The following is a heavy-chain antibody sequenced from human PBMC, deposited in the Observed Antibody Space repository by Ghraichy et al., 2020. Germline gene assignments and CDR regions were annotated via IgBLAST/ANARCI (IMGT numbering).Heavy chain of an antibody. CDR3: ARNILTGYYEY. J-gene: IGHJ4*02. CDR2: IIPTLGLV. Sequence: SVKVSCKAYGGTFSNYNINWVRQAPGEGLEWMGRIIPTLGLVNYAKKFQGRVTITADKDTSTAYMEVTSLTSDDTAVYYCARNILTGYYEYWGQGTLVTVSS. CDR1: GGTFSNYN. V-gene: IGHV1-69*02. D-gene: IGHD3-9*01.